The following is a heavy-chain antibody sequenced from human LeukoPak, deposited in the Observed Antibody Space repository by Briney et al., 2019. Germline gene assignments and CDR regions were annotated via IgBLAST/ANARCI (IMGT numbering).Heavy chain of an antibody. Sequence: VASVKVSCKASGYTFTSYYMHWVRQAPGQGLEWMGIINPSGGSTSYAQKFQGRVTMTRDTSTSTVYMELSSLRSEDTAVYYCARVQVAATLRADWFDPWGQGTLVTVSS. CDR2: INPSGGST. CDR1: GYTFTSYY. CDR3: ARVQVAATLRADWFDP. D-gene: IGHD2-15*01. J-gene: IGHJ5*02. V-gene: IGHV1-46*01.